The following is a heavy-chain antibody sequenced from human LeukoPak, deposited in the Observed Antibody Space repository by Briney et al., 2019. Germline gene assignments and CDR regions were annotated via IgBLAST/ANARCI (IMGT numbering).Heavy chain of an antibody. CDR2: ISGGGGST. Sequence: GGSLRLSCAASGFTFSTYAMSWVRQAPGKGLEWVSAISGGGGSTYYADSVKGRFTISRDNSKNTLYLQMNSLRAEDTAVYYCAKVRGYDILTRDRPYFDYWGQGNLVTVSS. CDR3: AKVRGYDILTRDRPYFDY. V-gene: IGHV3-23*01. D-gene: IGHD3-9*01. CDR1: GFTFSTYA. J-gene: IGHJ4*02.